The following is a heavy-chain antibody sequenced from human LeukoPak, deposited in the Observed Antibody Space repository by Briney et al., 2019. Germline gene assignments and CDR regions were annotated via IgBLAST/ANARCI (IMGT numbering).Heavy chain of an antibody. Sequence: GGSLRLSCAASGFTFSSRAMSWVRQAPGTGREWVSSISGSGVDTYYADSVKGRFTISRDNYKNTLYLQMNRLRADDTAVHFCAKDERSSTSGWYGWFDRWGQGTLVTVSS. CDR2: ISGSGVDT. J-gene: IGHJ5*02. CDR1: GFTFSSRA. V-gene: IGHV3-23*01. CDR3: AKDERSSTSGWYGWFDR. D-gene: IGHD6-19*01.